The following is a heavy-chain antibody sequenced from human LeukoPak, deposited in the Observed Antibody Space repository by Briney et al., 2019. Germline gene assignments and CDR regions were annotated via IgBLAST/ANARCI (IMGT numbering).Heavy chain of an antibody. CDR2: INHSGST. CDR3: AREGPNYDFGYFDY. D-gene: IGHD3-3*01. Sequence: SETLSLTCAVYGGSFSGYYWSWIRQPPGKGVEWIGEINHSGSTNYNPSLKSRVTISVDTSKNQFFLKLSSVTAADTAVYYCAREGPNYDFGYFDYWGQGTLVTVSS. CDR1: GGSFSGYY. J-gene: IGHJ4*02. V-gene: IGHV4-34*01.